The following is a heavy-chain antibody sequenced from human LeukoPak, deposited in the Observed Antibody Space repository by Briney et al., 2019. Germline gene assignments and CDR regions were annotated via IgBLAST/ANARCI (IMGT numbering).Heavy chain of an antibody. CDR2: IYYSRST. CDR1: GGSISSYY. J-gene: IGHJ4*02. D-gene: IGHD2-2*01. Sequence: SETLSLTCTVSGGSISSYYWSWIRQPPGKGLEWIGYIYYSRSTNYNPSLKSRVTISVDTSKNQFSLKLSSVTAADTAVYYCARERYDWYQLERAFDYWGQGTLVTVSS. V-gene: IGHV4-59*01. CDR3: ARERYDWYQLERAFDY.